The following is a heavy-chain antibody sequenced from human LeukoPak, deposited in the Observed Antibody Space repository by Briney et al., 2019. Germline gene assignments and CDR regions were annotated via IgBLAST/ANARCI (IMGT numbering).Heavy chain of an antibody. V-gene: IGHV4-39*07. J-gene: IGHJ4*02. CDR1: VGSISSYY. D-gene: IGHD6-19*01. CDR3: ARAGGSGLIDY. CDR2: MYYSGST. Sequence: SETLSLTCTVSVGSISSYYWGWIRQPPGKGLEWIGSMYYSGSTYYNPSLKSRVTISINTSKNQFSLKLSSVTAADTAVYYCARAGGSGLIDYWGQGTLVNVSS.